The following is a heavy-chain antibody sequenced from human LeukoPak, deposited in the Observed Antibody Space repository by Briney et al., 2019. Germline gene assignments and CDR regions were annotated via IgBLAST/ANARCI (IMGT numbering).Heavy chain of an antibody. CDR3: AREGDGSRYYFDY. CDR2: INGRGGII. V-gene: IGHV3-48*04. D-gene: IGHD2-21*01. CDR1: GFSFSSYY. Sequence: GGSLRLSCKASGFSFSSYYMNWVRQAPGKGLEWLSHINGRGGIINYADSVKGRFTISRDNARNSLDLHMSSLGAEDTAVYYCAREGDGSRYYFDYWGQGILVTVSS. J-gene: IGHJ4*02.